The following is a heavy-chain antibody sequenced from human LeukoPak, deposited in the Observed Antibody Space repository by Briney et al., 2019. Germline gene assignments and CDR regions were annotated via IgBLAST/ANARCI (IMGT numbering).Heavy chain of an antibody. Sequence: GGSLRLSCAASGFTSSSYAMSWVRQAPGKGLEWVSAISGSGGSTYYADSVKGRFTISRDNSKNTLYLQMNSLRAEDTAVYYYAKDWVAGIFDYWGQGTLVTVSS. CDR2: ISGSGGST. CDR1: GFTSSSYA. D-gene: IGHD6-19*01. J-gene: IGHJ4*02. CDR3: AKDWVAGIFDY. V-gene: IGHV3-23*01.